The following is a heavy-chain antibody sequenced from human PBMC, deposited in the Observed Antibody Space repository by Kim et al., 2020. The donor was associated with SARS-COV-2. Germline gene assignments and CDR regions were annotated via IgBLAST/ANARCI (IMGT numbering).Heavy chain of an antibody. CDR2: IYYSGST. D-gene: IGHD3-10*01. CDR1: GGSISSSSYY. Sequence: SETLSLTCTVSGGSISSSSYYWGWIRQPPGKGLEWIGSIYYSGSTYYNPSLMSRVTISVDTSKNQFSLKLSSVTAADTAVYYCARAVRVRGVMEGHYFDYWGQGTLVTVSS. J-gene: IGHJ4*02. CDR3: ARAVRVRGVMEGHYFDY. V-gene: IGHV4-39*07.